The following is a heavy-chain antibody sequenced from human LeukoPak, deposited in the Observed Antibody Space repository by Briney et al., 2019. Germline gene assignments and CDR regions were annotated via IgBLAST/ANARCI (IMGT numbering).Heavy chain of an antibody. Sequence: SEALSLTCTVSGGSISSYYWSSIRQPAGKGLEWIGRIYTSGSTNYNPSLKSRVTMSVDTSKNQFSLKLSSVTAADTAVYYCARERDTVAGYFDYWGQGTLVTVSS. CDR2: IYTSGST. D-gene: IGHD6-19*01. CDR1: GGSISSYY. CDR3: ARERDTVAGYFDY. J-gene: IGHJ4*02. V-gene: IGHV4-4*07.